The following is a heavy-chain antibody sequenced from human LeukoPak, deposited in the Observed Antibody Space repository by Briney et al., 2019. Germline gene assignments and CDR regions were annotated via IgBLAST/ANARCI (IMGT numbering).Heavy chain of an antibody. D-gene: IGHD5-18*01. V-gene: IGHV4-39*01. CDR2: IYYTGST. Sequence: SETLSLTCTVSGGSISSSGYYWDWIRQPPGKGLEWIATIYYTGSTYYSPSLRSRVTISVDTSKDQFSLKLTSVTAADTAVYYCARLTGGYSYGYAGYWGQGTLVTVSS. J-gene: IGHJ4*02. CDR3: ARLTGGYSYGYAGY. CDR1: GGSISSSGYY.